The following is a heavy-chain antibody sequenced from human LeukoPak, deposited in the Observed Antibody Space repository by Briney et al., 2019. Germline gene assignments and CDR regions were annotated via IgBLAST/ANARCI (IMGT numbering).Heavy chain of an antibody. Sequence: SETLSLTCTVSGGSISSGSYYWSWIRQPAGKGLEWIGRIYSSGSTNYNPSLKSRVTISLDTSKNQFSLKLSSVTAADTAVYYCARAADIGLVVAAALEINNWFDPWGQGTLVTVSS. D-gene: IGHD2-15*01. CDR1: GGSISSGSYY. J-gene: IGHJ5*02. CDR3: ARAADIGLVVAAALEINNWFDP. V-gene: IGHV4-61*02. CDR2: IYSSGST.